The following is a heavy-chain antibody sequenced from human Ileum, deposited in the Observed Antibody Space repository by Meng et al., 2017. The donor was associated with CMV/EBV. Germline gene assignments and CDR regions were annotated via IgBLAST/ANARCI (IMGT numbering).Heavy chain of an antibody. CDR1: GVTVSSNY. CDR2: IYSGGTT. CDR3: AGRRHYFDS. Sequence: SLRLSCAVSGVTVSSNYMSWVRQAPGKRLEWVSVIYSGGTTYYADSVKGRFTISKDNSKNTLYLQMNSLRAEDTAVYYCAGRRHYFDSWGQGTLVTVSS. J-gene: IGHJ4*02. D-gene: IGHD1-26*01. V-gene: IGHV3-53*01.